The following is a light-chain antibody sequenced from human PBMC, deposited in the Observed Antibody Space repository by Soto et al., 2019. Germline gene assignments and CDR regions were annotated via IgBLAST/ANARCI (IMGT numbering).Light chain of an antibody. Sequence: DIVMTQSPLSLPVTPGEPASISCRSSQSLLHSNGYNYLDWYLQKPGQSPQLLIYLGSNRSSGVPDRFSGNGSCTNFTLKISRVEAEDVGVYYCMQALQTPLTFGGGTNVEIK. J-gene: IGKJ4*01. CDR1: QSLLHSNGYNY. V-gene: IGKV2-28*01. CDR2: LGS. CDR3: MQALQTPLT.